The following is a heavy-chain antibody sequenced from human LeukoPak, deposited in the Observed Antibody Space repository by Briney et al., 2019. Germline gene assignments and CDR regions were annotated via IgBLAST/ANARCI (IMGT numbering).Heavy chain of an antibody. CDR3: AAVPDSYYTMYYFNY. J-gene: IGHJ4*02. CDR1: GGSFSGYY. Sequence: PSETLSLTCAVYGGSFSGYYWTWIRQPPGKGLEWIAEINHSGNTKYNPSLKSRVTISVDTSKNQFSLKLSSVTAADTAVYYCAAVPDSYYTMYYFNYWGQGTLVTVSS. D-gene: IGHD3-3*01. CDR2: INHSGNT. V-gene: IGHV4-34*01.